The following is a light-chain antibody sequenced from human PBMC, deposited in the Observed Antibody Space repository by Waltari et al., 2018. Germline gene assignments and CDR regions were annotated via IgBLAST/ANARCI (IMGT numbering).Light chain of an antibody. CDR2: EAS. V-gene: IGKV1-5*03. J-gene: IGKJ2*03. Sequence: DIQMTQSPSTLSASVGDRVTITCWASQTVNNWLAWYQQKPGKTPKLLIYEASTLETGVPSRFSGSGSGTEFTLTISSLQPDDSATYYCQQYSSFPHYSFGQGTKLEIK. CDR1: QTVNNW. CDR3: QQYSSFPHYS.